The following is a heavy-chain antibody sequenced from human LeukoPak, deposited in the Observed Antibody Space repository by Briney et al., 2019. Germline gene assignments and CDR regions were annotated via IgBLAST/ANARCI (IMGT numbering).Heavy chain of an antibody. CDR3: ARLYSGYDPQDY. V-gene: IGHV1-8*01. CDR2: MNPNSGNT. Sequence: ASVKVSFKASGYTFTSYDINWVRQATGQGLEWMGWMNPNSGNTGYAQKFQGRVTMTRNTSISTAYMELSSLRSEDTAVYYCARLYSGYDPQDYWGQGTLVTVSS. CDR1: GYTFTSYD. J-gene: IGHJ4*02. D-gene: IGHD5-12*01.